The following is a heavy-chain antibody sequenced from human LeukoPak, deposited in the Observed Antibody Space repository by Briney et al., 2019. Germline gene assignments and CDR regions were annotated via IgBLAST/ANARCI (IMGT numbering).Heavy chain of an antibody. V-gene: IGHV4-30-4*01. CDR1: GGSISRGDYY. J-gene: IGHJ4*02. CDR2: SYYSGST. Sequence: SETLSLTCTVSGGSISRGDYYWSWIRQPPGKGLGWVGYSYYSGSTYYNPSLKSLVIKSVDTTKSQFSLKLSSVTAAETAVYYCARDRYYASGGYWVSLDYWGQGTLVTVSS. CDR3: ARDRYYASGGYWVSLDY. D-gene: IGHD3-10*01.